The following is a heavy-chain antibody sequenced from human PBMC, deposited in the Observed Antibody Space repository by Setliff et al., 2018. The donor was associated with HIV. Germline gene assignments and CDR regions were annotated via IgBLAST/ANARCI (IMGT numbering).Heavy chain of an antibody. V-gene: IGHV3-23*01. J-gene: IGHJ4*02. Sequence: GGSLRLSCAASGFTFSIYALSWVRQGTGKGLEWVSTISGSGGLIFYADSVRGRFTISRTNAKNSLSLQMKSLRAEDTAVYYCARGVPAVTGYHFDYWGQGTLVTVSS. CDR2: ISGSGGLI. D-gene: IGHD6-19*01. CDR1: GFTFSIYA. CDR3: ARGVPAVTGYHFDY.